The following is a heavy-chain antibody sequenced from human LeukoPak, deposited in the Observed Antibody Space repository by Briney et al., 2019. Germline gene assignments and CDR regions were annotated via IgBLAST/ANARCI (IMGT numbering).Heavy chain of an antibody. CDR1: GFTFSSYA. D-gene: IGHD4-11*01. V-gene: IGHV3-23*01. CDR2: ISGSGGTT. Sequence: GGSLRLSCAASGFTFSSYAISWVSQAPRNGLEWVSAISGSGGTTYYADSVKGRFTISRDNAKDTLYLQMTTLRAEDTAVYYCVNPVKYSYDFWGQGTLVTVSS. J-gene: IGHJ4*02. CDR3: VNPVKYSYDF.